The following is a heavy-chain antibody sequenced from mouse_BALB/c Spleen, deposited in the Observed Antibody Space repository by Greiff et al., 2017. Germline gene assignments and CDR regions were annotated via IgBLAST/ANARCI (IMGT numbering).Heavy chain of an antibody. D-gene: IGHD2-2*01. V-gene: IGHV3-2*02. CDR3: ARGGLEDAMDY. CDR2: ISYSGST. Sequence: EVKLQESGPGLVKPSQSLSLTCTVTGYSITSDYAWNWIRQLPGNKLEWMGYISYSGSTSYNPSLKSRISITRDTSKNQFFLQLNSVTTEDTATYYCARGGLEDAMDYWGQGTSVTVSS. CDR1: GYSITSDYA. J-gene: IGHJ4*01.